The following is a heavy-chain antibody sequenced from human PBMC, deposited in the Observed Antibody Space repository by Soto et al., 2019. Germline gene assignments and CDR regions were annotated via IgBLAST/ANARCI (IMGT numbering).Heavy chain of an antibody. CDR1: GYIFTNYC. V-gene: IGHV5-51*01. CDR2: IYPGDSDT. D-gene: IGHD6-6*01. CDR3: ARRDYSSSSLWDYNYGLGV. Sequence: PGESLKISCKTSGYIFTNYCIGWVRQMPGKGLEYMGIIYPGDSDTRYSPSFQGRVTISADKSISTAYLQWNSLEASATATYYSARRDYSSSSLWDYNYGLGVWGQGTTVTVSS. J-gene: IGHJ6*02.